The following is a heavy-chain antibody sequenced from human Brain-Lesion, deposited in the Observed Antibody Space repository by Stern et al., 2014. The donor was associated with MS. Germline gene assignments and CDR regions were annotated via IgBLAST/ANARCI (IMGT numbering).Heavy chain of an antibody. J-gene: IGHJ5*02. V-gene: IGHV4-39*01. CDR2: IYYSGNT. CDR1: GGSVSSTSYA. CDR3: AGEEDIRYCSGGSCTGNWFDP. D-gene: IGHD2-15*01. Sequence: VQLVESGPGLVKPSETLSLTCTVAGGSVSSTSYAWAWIRQPPGKGLEWIGTIYYSGNTYYSPSLKRRLTLSLDTPKNQFSLQLRSVTAADTAVYYCAGEEDIRYCSGGSCTGNWFDPWGQGTLVTVSS.